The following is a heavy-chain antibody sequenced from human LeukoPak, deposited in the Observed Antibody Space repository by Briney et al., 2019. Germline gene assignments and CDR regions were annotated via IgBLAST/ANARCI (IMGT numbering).Heavy chain of an antibody. D-gene: IGHD2-15*01. J-gene: IGHJ4*02. CDR1: GFTFNSYA. Sequence: GGSLRLSCAASGFTFNSYAVHWVRQAPGKGLEWVAVILYDGSINFYAASVKGRFTISRDNSKNTLYLQMNSLRPEDTALYFCARDRRYCGGGSCYFDYFFDYWGQGTLVTVSS. CDR3: ARDRRYCGGGSCYFDYFFDY. V-gene: IGHV3-30-3*01. CDR2: ILYDGSIN.